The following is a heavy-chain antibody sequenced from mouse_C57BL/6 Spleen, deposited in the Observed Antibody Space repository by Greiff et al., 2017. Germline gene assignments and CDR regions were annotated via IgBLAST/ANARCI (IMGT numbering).Heavy chain of an antibody. CDR1: GFTFSSYA. V-gene: IGHV5-9-1*02. Sequence: EVQLQESGEGLVKPGGSLKLSCAASGFTFSSYAMSWVRQTPEKRLEWVAYISSGGDYIYYADTVKGRFTISRDNARNTLYLQMSSLKSEDTAMYYCTREGKTLPAYWGQGTLVTVSA. CDR3: TREGKTLPAY. D-gene: IGHD2-10*01. J-gene: IGHJ3*01. CDR2: ISSGGDYI.